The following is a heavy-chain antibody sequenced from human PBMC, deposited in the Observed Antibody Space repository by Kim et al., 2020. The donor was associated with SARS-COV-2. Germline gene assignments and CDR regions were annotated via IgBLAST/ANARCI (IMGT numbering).Heavy chain of an antibody. J-gene: IGHJ6*02. Sequence: ADSVKGRFTISRDNAKNSLYLQMNSLRAEDTAVYYCARDGGYYYYYGMDVWGQGTTVTVSS. V-gene: IGHV3-21*01. D-gene: IGHD3-16*01. CDR3: ARDGGYYYYYGMDV.